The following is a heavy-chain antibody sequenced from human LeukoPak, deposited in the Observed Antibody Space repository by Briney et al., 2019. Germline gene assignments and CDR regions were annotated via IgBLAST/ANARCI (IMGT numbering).Heavy chain of an antibody. J-gene: IGHJ4*02. V-gene: IGHV4-39*01. Sequence: SETLSLTCTVSGGSISSSNYSWGWVRQPPGKGLEWIGTIYYSGSTYYNPSLKSRVTISVDTSKNQFSLKLSSVTAADTAVYYCARRDGYNSYYFDYWGQGTLVTVSS. CDR1: GGSISSSNYS. CDR2: IYYSGST. D-gene: IGHD5-24*01. CDR3: ARRDGYNSYYFDY.